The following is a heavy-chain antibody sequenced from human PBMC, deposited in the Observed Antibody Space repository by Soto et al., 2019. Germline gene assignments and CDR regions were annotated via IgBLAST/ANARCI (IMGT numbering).Heavy chain of an antibody. CDR2: IWYDGSNK. V-gene: IGHV3-33*01. CDR3: AREIEGDTIFGVVIESRPNDYYMDV. Sequence: GGSLRLSCAASGFTFSSYGMHWVRQAPGKGLEWVAVIWYDGSNKYYADSVKGRFTISRDNSKNTLYLQMNSLRAEDTAVYYCAREIEGDTIFGVVIESRPNDYYMDVWGKGTTVTVSS. D-gene: IGHD3-3*01. CDR1: GFTFSSYG. J-gene: IGHJ6*03.